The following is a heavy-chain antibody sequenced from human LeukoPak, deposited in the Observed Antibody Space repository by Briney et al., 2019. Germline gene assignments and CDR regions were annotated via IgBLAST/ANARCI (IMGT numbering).Heavy chain of an antibody. J-gene: IGHJ4*02. CDR2: IYSDDST. CDR3: ASRPRDAAALDY. V-gene: IGHV3-53*01. D-gene: IGHD6-13*01. CDR1: GFTVSGVY. Sequence: PGGSLRLSCVASGFTVSGVYMSWVRQAPGKGLEWVSVIYSDDSTNYADSVKGRFTISRDYSKNTLNLQMNSLRAEDTAVYYCASRPRDAAALDYWGQGTLVTVSS.